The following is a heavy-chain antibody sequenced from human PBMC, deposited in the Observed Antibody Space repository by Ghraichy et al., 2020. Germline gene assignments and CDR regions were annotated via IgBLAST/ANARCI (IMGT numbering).Heavy chain of an antibody. CDR1: GGSVTTGTYY. J-gene: IGHJ6*02. CDR2: IYHSGTT. V-gene: IGHV4-61*01. Sequence: SETLSLTCTVSGGSVTTGTYYWSWIRQPPGKGLEWIGYIYHSGTTNYNSSLTSRVTISIDTSKSQFSLRLTSVTAADTAVYYCARTNPGLTTALAYYYGMDIWGQGTTVTVSS. D-gene: IGHD4-11*01. CDR3: ARTNPGLTTALAYYYGMDI.